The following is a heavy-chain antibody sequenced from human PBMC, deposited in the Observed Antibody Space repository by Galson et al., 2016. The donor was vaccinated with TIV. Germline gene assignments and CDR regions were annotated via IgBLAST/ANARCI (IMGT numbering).Heavy chain of an antibody. CDR2: VYNGDIT. CDR3: ARERRDYYYGMDV. CDR1: GASISADY. Sequence: ETLSLTCAVSGASISADYWSWIRQPPGGRLEWIAYVYNGDITNYSPSLKSRVTFSVDTSKNQVSLKLNSVTAADTAVYYCARERRDYYYGMDVWGQGTTVIVSS. J-gene: IGHJ6*02. V-gene: IGHV4-59*01.